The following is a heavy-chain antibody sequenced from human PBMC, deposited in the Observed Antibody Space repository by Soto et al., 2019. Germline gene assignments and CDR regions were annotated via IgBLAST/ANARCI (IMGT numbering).Heavy chain of an antibody. CDR2: ISTSGGSA. V-gene: IGHV3-23*01. J-gene: IGHJ5*02. CDR1: GFTFSDYA. Sequence: PGGSLRLSCAASGFTFSDYAMTWVRQALGKGLEWVSIISTSGGSAYYADSVKGRFTISRDNSKNTLYLQMNSLSAEDTAVYSCAKGPQRTSGWYRGGLDLWGLGTLVTVSS. CDR3: AKGPQRTSGWYRGGLDL. D-gene: IGHD6-19*01.